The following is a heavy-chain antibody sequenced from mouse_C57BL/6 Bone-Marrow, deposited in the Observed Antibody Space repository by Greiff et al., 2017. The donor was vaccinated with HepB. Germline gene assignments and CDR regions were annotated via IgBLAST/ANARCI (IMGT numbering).Heavy chain of an antibody. J-gene: IGHJ4*01. V-gene: IGHV5-4*03. CDR3: ARKGYSKDAMDY. CDR2: ISDGGSYT. Sequence: EVKLMESGGGLVKPGGSLKLSCAASGFTFSSYAMSWVRQTPEKRLEWVATISDGGSYTYYPDNVKGRFTISRDNAKNNLYLQMSHLKSEDTATYYCARKGYSKDAMDYWGQGTSVTVSS. CDR1: GFTFSSYA. D-gene: IGHD2-5*01.